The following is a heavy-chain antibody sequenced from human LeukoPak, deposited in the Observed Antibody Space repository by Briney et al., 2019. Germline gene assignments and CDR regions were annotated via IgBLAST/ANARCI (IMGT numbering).Heavy chain of an antibody. D-gene: IGHD6-13*01. Sequence: GGSLRLSCAASGFTFSSHTINWIRQAPGKGLEWVAVISYDGSNKYYADSVKGRFTISRDNSKNTLYLQMNSLRAEDTAVYYCAKEASRGGIAAAGLFDYWGQGTLVTVSS. CDR3: AKEASRGGIAAAGLFDY. V-gene: IGHV3-30*18. CDR2: ISYDGSNK. J-gene: IGHJ4*02. CDR1: GFTFSSHT.